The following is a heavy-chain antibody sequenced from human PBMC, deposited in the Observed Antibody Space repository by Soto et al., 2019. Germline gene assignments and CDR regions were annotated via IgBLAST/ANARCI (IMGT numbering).Heavy chain of an antibody. D-gene: IGHD3-10*01. V-gene: IGHV1-69*01. CDR1: GGTFSRYA. CDR3: ARDTVRGSPTFAVWYFDL. CDR2: IVPMFGTA. Sequence: QVQLVQSGAEVKKPGSSVKVSCKASGGTFSRYALSWVRQAPGQGPEWMGGIVPMFGTANYAQKFQGRVTITADESTSTAYMQLSSLRSEDTAVYYCARDTVRGSPTFAVWYFDLWGRGTLVTVSS. J-gene: IGHJ2*01.